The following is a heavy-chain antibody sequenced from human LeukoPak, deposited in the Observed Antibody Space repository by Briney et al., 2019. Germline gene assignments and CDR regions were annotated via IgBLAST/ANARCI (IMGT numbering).Heavy chain of an antibody. Sequence: SETLSLTCTVSGGSVSSSSYYWGWIRQPPGKGLELIGSIYDSENTYYNPTLKSRVAQSVDTSKNQFSLKLSSVTAADTAVYYCAGVTTTTRVGMDVWGQGTTVTVSS. CDR3: AGVTTTTRVGMDV. J-gene: IGHJ6*02. CDR2: IYDSENT. CDR1: GGSVSSSSYY. V-gene: IGHV4-39*01. D-gene: IGHD4-11*01.